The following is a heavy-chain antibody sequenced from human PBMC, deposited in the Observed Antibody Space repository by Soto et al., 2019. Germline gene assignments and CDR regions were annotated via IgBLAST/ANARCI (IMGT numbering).Heavy chain of an antibody. V-gene: IGHV4-39*01. CDR2: IYYSGST. D-gene: IGHD5-18*01. CDR1: GCSISSSSYY. Sequence: SETLSVTCTVSGCSISSSSYYWVWIRQPPGKGLEWIGSIYYSGSTYYNPSLKSRVTISVDTSKNQFSLKLSSVTAADTAVYYCARHPDTAMVTGAFDIWGQGTMVT. J-gene: IGHJ3*02. CDR3: ARHPDTAMVTGAFDI.